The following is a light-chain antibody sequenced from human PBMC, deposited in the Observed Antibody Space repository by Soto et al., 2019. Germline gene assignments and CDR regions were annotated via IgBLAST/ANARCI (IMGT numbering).Light chain of an antibody. CDR1: QTIGTY. V-gene: IGKV1-39*01. J-gene: IGKJ1*01. CDR3: QQSYNTPLT. CDR2: DAS. Sequence: IQLTQSPSSLAAYLRERVTITCRSSQTIGTYVNWYRQKAGAVPELLIYDASTLQSGVPSRFRGGASGTDFTLTISSLQLDDFATYYCQQSYNTPLTFGQGTKVDI.